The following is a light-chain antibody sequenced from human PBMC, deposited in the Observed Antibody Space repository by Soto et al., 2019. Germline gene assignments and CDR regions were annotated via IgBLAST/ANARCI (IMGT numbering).Light chain of an antibody. J-gene: IGKJ1*01. Sequence: DIQMTQSPSSLSASVGDRVIITCRASQSINSYLNWYQQKPGQAPKLLIYAASSLQSGVPSRFSGSGSGTDFTLTISSLQPEDFTTYFCQQSYSTPRTFGEGTKVDVK. CDR3: QQSYSTPRT. CDR2: AAS. CDR1: QSINSY. V-gene: IGKV1-39*01.